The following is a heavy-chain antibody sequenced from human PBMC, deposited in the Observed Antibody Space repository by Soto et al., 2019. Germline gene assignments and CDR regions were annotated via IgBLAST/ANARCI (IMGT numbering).Heavy chain of an antibody. CDR2: INQHGTEK. Sequence: HPGGSLRLSCAGSGFKFSDYYIDWVRQAPGKGLEWVANINQHGTEKFYVDSVEGRFSISRDNAYHSVYLQMNSLRAEDTAIYYCATDILDYWGQGTSVTVSS. CDR3: ATDILDY. J-gene: IGHJ4*02. CDR1: GFKFSDYY. V-gene: IGHV3-7*05.